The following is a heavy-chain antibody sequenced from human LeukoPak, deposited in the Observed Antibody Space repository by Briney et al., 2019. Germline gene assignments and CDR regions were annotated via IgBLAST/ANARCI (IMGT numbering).Heavy chain of an antibody. CDR3: ARDLQTTVTMPLWRYYYGMDV. CDR1: GYTFTSYY. D-gene: IGHD4-17*01. Sequence: ASVKVSCKASGYTFTSYYMHWVRQAPGQGLEWMGIINPSGGSTSYAQKFQGRVTMTRDTSTSTVYMELSSLRSEDTAVYYCARDLQTTVTMPLWRYYYGMDVWGQGTTVTVSS. J-gene: IGHJ6*02. V-gene: IGHV1-46*01. CDR2: INPSGGST.